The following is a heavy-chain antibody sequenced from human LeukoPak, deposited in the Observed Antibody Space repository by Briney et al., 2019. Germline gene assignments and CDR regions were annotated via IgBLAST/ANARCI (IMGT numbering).Heavy chain of an antibody. CDR1: GYIFTSYG. CDR3: ARDFPNYYNSGGFFSLPRYYFDC. Sequence: GASVKVSCKASGYIFTSYGISWVRQAPGQGLGWMGWISAYNGHTNYAQKFQGRVTMTRDTSTSTVYMELSSLRSEDTAVYYCARDFPNYYNSGGFFSLPRYYFDCWGQGTLVTVSS. V-gene: IGHV1-18*01. J-gene: IGHJ4*02. D-gene: IGHD3-22*01. CDR2: ISAYNGHT.